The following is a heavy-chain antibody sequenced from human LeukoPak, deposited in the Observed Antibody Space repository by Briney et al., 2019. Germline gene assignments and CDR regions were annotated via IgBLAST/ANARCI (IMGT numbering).Heavy chain of an antibody. J-gene: IGHJ3*02. V-gene: IGHV3-23*01. CDR2: ISGSGGST. CDR1: GFTFSSYA. D-gene: IGHD2-15*01. CDR3: ARGPYCSGGTCYVLGAFDI. Sequence: GGSLRLSCAASGFTFSSYAMSWVRQAPGKGLEWVSAISGSGGSTYYADSVKGRFTISRDNSKNTLYLQMNSLRAEDTAVYYCARGPYCSGGTCYVLGAFDIWGQGTVVTVSS.